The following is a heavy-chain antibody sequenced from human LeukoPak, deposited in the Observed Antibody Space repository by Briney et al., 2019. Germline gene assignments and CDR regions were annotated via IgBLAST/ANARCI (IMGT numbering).Heavy chain of an antibody. CDR1: GYTLTSYD. CDR2: MNPNSGNT. V-gene: IGHV1-8*01. D-gene: IGHD6-13*01. Sequence: ASVKVSCKASGYTLTSYDINWVRQATGQGLEWMGWMNPNSGNTGYAQKFQGRVTMTRNTSISTAHMELSSLRSEDTAVYYCARAASYSSSGKTRKNYYFDYWGQGTLVTVSS. J-gene: IGHJ4*02. CDR3: ARAASYSSSGKTRKNYYFDY.